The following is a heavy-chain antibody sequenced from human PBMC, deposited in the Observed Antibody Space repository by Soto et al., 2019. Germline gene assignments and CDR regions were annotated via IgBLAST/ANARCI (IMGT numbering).Heavy chain of an antibody. CDR3: AKEGDDYDILTGPEDAFDI. V-gene: IGHV3-23*01. CDR2: ISGSGGST. J-gene: IGHJ3*02. D-gene: IGHD3-9*01. CDR1: GFTFSSYA. Sequence: GGSLRLSCAASGFTFSSYAMSWVRQAPGKGLEWVSAISGSGGSTYYADSVKGRFTISRDNSKNTLYLQMNSLRAEDTAVYYCAKEGDDYDILTGPEDAFDIWGQGTMVTVSS.